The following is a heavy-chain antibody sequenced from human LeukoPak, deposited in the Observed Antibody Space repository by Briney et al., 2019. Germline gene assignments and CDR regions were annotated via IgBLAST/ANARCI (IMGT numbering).Heavy chain of an antibody. CDR2: IYYSGST. Sequence: SETLSLTCTVSGGSVSSGSYYWSWIRQPPGKGLEWIGYIYYSGSTNYNPSLKSRVTVSVDTSKNQFSLKLNSVTAADTAVYYCAFTTGSYYLDSWGQGTLVTVSS. CDR3: AFTTGSYYLDS. CDR1: GGSVSSGSYY. V-gene: IGHV4-61*01. J-gene: IGHJ4*02. D-gene: IGHD1-26*01.